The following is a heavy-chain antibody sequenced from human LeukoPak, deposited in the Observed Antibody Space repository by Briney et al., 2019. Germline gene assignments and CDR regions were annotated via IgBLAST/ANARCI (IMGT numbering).Heavy chain of an antibody. CDR2: IYHSGST. V-gene: IGHV4-34*01. D-gene: IGHD6-6*01. Sequence: SETLSLTCAVYGGSFSGYYWSWIRQPPGKGLEWIGSIYHSGSTYYNPSLKSRVTISVDTSKNQFSLKLSSVTAADTAVYYCARGVARSSKFHFSYYFDYWGQGTLVTVSS. J-gene: IGHJ4*02. CDR1: GGSFSGYY. CDR3: ARGVARSSKFHFSYYFDY.